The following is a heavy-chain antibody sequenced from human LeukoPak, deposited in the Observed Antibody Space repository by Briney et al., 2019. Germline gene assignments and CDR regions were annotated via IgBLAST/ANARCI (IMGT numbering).Heavy chain of an antibody. CDR2: ISSSGSTI. CDR3: ARVFQTGYFDY. CDR1: GFTFSSYE. J-gene: IGHJ4*02. V-gene: IGHV3-48*03. Sequence: PGGSPRLSCAASGFTFSSYEMNWVRQAPGKGLEWVSYISSSGSTIYYADSVKGRFTISRHNAKNSLYLQMNSLRAEDTAVYYCARVFQTGYFDYWGQGTLVTVSS.